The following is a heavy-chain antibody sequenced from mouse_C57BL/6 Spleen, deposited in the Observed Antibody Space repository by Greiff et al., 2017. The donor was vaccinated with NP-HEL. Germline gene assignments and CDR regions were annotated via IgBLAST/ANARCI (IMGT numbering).Heavy chain of an antibody. CDR1: GYTFTDYY. CDR3: ANSGLRRDYAMDY. D-gene: IGHD2-4*01. CDR2: INPNNGGT. V-gene: IGHV1-26*01. Sequence: EVQLQQSGPELVKPGASVKISCKASGYTFTDYYMNWVKQSHGKSLEWIGDINPNNGGTSYNQKFKGKATLTVDKSSSTAYMELRSLTSEDSAVYYCANSGLRRDYAMDYWGQGTSVTVSS. J-gene: IGHJ4*01.